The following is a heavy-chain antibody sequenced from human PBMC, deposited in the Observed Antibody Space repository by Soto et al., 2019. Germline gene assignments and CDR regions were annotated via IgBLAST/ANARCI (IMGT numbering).Heavy chain of an antibody. J-gene: IGHJ6*02. CDR1: GFTFSSYA. D-gene: IGHD4-4*01. V-gene: IGHV3-23*01. CDR3: AKDLTVTTFSYYYYGMDV. Sequence: GGSLRLSCAASGFTFSSYARSWVRQAPGKGLEWVSAISGSGGSTYYADSVKGRFTISRDNSKNTLYLQMNSLRAEDTAVYYCAKDLTVTTFSYYYYGMDVWGQGTTVTVSS. CDR2: ISGSGGST.